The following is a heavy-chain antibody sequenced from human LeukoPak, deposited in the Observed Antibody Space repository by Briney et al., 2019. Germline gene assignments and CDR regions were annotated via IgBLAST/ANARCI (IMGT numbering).Heavy chain of an antibody. V-gene: IGHV3-23*01. D-gene: IGHD3-22*01. CDR2: IGASGADT. CDR3: AKRPRDSSGYYLGAFDG. J-gene: IGHJ3*01. CDR1: GFTFSSYG. Sequence: GRSLRLSGAASGFTFSSYGMHWVRQAPGKGLDWVSAIGASGADTYYADSAKGRFTVSRDNSKNTLYLQMTSPRADDTAVYFCAKRPRDSSGYYLGAFDGWGQGTTVTVSS.